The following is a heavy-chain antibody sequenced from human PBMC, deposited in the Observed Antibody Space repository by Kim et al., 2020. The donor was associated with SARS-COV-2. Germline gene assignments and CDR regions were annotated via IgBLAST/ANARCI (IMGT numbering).Heavy chain of an antibody. D-gene: IGHD3-9*01. CDR3: AKGGEVLRYFDWLTRNNGFDY. V-gene: IGHV3-30*18. Sequence: GGSLRLSCAASGFTFSSYGMHWVRQAPGKGLEWVAVISYDGSNKYYADSVKGRFTISRDNSKNTLYLQMNSLRAEDTAVYYCAKGGEVLRYFDWLTRNNGFDYWGQGTLVTVSS. CDR1: GFTFSSYG. J-gene: IGHJ4*02. CDR2: ISYDGSNK.